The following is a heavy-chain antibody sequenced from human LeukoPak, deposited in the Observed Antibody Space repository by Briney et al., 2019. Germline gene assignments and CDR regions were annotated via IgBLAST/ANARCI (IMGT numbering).Heavy chain of an antibody. D-gene: IGHD2-2*01. Sequence: SVKVSCKASGYTFTSYGISWVRQAPGQGLEWMGRIIPIFGTANYAQNFQGRVTITTDESTSTAYMELSSLRSEDTAVYYCARLHCSSTSCPPDSWGQGTLVTVSS. J-gene: IGHJ4*02. V-gene: IGHV1-69*05. CDR2: IIPIFGTA. CDR3: ARLHCSSTSCPPDS. CDR1: GYTFTSYG.